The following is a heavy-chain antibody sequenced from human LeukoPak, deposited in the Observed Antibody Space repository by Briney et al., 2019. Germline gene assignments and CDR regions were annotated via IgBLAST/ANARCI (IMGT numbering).Heavy chain of an antibody. CDR3: ARDSYYGDSGRYYFDY. Sequence: SETLSLTCTVSGDSVSSSTYYWGWIRQPPGKGLEWIGYIYYSGSTYYNPSLKSRVTISVDTSKNQFSLKLSSVTAADTAVYYCARDSYYGDSGRYYFDYWGQGTLVTVSS. CDR1: GDSVSSSTYY. D-gene: IGHD4-17*01. CDR2: IYYSGST. J-gene: IGHJ4*02. V-gene: IGHV4-30-4*08.